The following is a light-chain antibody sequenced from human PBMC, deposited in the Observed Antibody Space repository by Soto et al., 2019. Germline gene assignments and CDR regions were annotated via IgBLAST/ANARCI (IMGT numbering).Light chain of an antibody. CDR3: SSFATTDTPMV. J-gene: IGLJ2*01. CDR2: DVS. V-gene: IGLV2-14*03. CDR1: SSDVGGYNH. Sequence: QSALTQPASVSGSPGQSITISCTGTSSDVGGYNHVSWYQQHPGEAPKLMIYDVSSWPSGVSNRFSGSKAADTASLTISGPQAEDEADYYCSSFATTDTPMVFGGGTKVTVL.